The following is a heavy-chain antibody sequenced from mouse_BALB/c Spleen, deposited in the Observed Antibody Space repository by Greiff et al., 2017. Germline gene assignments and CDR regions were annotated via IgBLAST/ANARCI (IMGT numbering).Heavy chain of an antibody. CDR2: IDPETGGT. D-gene: IGHD1-1*01. J-gene: IGHJ3*01. CDR1: GYTFTDYE. Sequence: QVQLQQSGAELVRPGASVTLSCKASGYTFTDYEMHWVKQTPVHGLEWIGAIDPETGGTAYNQKFKGKATLTADKSSSTAYMELRSLTSEDSAVYYCTITTVVGRLAYWGQGTLVTVSA. V-gene: IGHV1-15*01. CDR3: TITTVVGRLAY.